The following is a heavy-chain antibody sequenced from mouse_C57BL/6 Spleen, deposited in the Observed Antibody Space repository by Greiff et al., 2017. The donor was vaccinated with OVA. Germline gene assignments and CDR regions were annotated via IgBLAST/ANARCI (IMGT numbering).Heavy chain of an antibody. CDR3: TRGYYYGSSFFDY. CDR2: IDPETGGT. D-gene: IGHD1-1*01. V-gene: IGHV1-15*01. J-gene: IGHJ2*01. Sequence: VQLQQSGAELVRPGASVTLSCKASGYTFTDYEMHWVKQTPVHGLEWIGAIDPETGGTAYNQKFKGKAILTADKSSSTAYMELRSLTSEDSAVYYCTRGYYYGSSFFDYWGQGTTLTVSS. CDR1: GYTFTDYE.